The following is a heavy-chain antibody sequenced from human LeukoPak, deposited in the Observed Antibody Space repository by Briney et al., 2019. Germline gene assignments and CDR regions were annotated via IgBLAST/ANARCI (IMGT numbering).Heavy chain of an antibody. Sequence: SATLSLTCTVSGGSISSYYWSWIRPPPGKGLEWIGYIYYSGSTNYNPSLQSRVTISVDTSKNQFSLKLSSVTAADTAVYYCAIHATPAGATVDYWGHKTLGTVSS. D-gene: IGHD1-26*01. CDR2: IYYSGST. CDR3: AIHATPAGATVDY. J-gene: IGHJ4*01. CDR1: GGSISSYY. V-gene: IGHV4-59*08.